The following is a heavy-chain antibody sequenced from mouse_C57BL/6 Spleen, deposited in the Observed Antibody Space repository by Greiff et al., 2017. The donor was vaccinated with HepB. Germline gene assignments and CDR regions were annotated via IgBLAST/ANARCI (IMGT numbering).Heavy chain of an antibody. J-gene: IGHJ3*01. CDR2: FYPGVGSI. CDR3: ARHEDPGSSYDFFAY. Sequence: VQLQQSGAELVKPGASVKLSCKVFGYTLPDYTLHWVKQGSGQGLEWFGWFYPGVGSIKYNENFKDKATLTADKSSSTVYMELSRLTSEDSAVYFWARHEDPGSSYDFFAYWGQGTLVTVSA. CDR1: GYTLPDYT. V-gene: IGHV1-62-2*01. D-gene: IGHD1-1*01.